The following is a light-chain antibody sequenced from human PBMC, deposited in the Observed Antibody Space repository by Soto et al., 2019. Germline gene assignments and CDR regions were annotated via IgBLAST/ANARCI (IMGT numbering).Light chain of an antibody. CDR2: EVN. CDR1: SSDIGTYNY. V-gene: IGLV2-14*01. J-gene: IGLJ2*01. Sequence: QSALTQPASVSGSPGQLITIYCTGTSSDIGTYNYVSWYQQHPGKAPKLIIYEVNNRPSGVSNRFSGSKSVNTASLTISGVQAEDEADYHCSSYTSSTTLIFGGGTKLTVL. CDR3: SSYTSSTTLI.